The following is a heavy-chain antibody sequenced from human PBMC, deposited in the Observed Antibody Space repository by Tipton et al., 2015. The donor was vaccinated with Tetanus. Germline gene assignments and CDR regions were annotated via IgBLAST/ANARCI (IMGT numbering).Heavy chain of an antibody. D-gene: IGHD3-3*01. CDR2: VSYSGRT. J-gene: IGHJ4*02. CDR1: GGSVRSGSYS. V-gene: IGHV4-61*01. Sequence: TLSLTCTVSGGSVRSGSYSWNWIRQPPGKGLEWLAYVSYSGRTNSNYSLKSRITVSQDTSKNQFSLRLTSVTAADTAVYYWARANNDFPKKGPFDSWGQGSLVIVSS. CDR3: ARANNDFPKKGPFDS.